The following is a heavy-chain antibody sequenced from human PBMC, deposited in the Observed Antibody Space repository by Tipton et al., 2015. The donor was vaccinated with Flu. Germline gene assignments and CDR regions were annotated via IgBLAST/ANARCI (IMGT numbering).Heavy chain of an antibody. CDR2: IYYSGST. Sequence: TLSLTCILSGDSISSYCWNWIRQPPGKGLEWIGYIYYSGSTTYNPSLNSRVSISVDTSKNQFSLKVDSVTAVDTAVYFCARASGDFWSGYHYYGMDVWGQGTTVTVSS. V-gene: IGHV4-59*01. D-gene: IGHD3-3*01. CDR1: GDSISSYC. J-gene: IGHJ6*02. CDR3: ARASGDFWSGYHYYGMDV.